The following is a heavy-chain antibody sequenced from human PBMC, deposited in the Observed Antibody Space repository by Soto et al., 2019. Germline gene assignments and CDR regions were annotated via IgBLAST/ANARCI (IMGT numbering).Heavy chain of an antibody. CDR2: ITGSGDWT. V-gene: IGHV3-23*01. CDR3: AREYMSILLSHYFDP. D-gene: IGHD1-26*01. CDR1: GFLFNNYD. J-gene: IGHJ5*02. Sequence: GGSLRLSCAASGFLFNNYDMAWVRQAPGQGLELVAFITGSGDWTSYADSVRGRFTISRDNSKSTVYLQMNSLRAEDTALYYCAREYMSILLSHYFDPWGQGTLVTVSS.